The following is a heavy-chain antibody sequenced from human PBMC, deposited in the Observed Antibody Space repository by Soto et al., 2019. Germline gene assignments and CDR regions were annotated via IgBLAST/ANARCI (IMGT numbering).Heavy chain of an antibody. D-gene: IGHD6-13*01. Sequence: VGSLRLYCAGSGFTFSSYWMHWVRQAPGEGLVWVSRIDGDGSRISYADSAQGRFTISRDNAKNRLYLQMNSLRAGDTGIYYCARDWIAEPGVPDYWGQGTQVTVSS. J-gene: IGHJ4*02. CDR2: IDGDGSRI. CDR3: ARDWIAEPGVPDY. CDR1: GFTFSSYW. V-gene: IGHV3-74*01.